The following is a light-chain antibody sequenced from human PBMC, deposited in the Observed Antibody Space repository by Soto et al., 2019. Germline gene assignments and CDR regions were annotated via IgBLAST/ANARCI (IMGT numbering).Light chain of an antibody. Sequence: EIVMTQSPATLSVSPGERATLFCSASQAVSSIFLAWYQQKTGQAPRLLIHGASTRATGIPARFSGSGSGTEFTLTISSLQSEDFAVYYCQQYSAWPLTFGGGTKVEIK. CDR3: QQYSAWPLT. CDR2: GAS. J-gene: IGKJ4*01. V-gene: IGKV3-15*01. CDR1: QAVSSI.